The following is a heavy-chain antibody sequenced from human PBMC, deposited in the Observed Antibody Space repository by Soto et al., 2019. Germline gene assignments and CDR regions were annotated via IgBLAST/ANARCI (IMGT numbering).Heavy chain of an antibody. V-gene: IGHV4-39*01. J-gene: IGHJ4*02. D-gene: IGHD4-17*01. CDR3: GAQDYGAKGYYFET. CDR2: IYYSGNT. CDR1: SGSISSSSSY. Sequence: SETLSLTCTVSSGSISSSSSYWGWIRQPPGKGLEWVGSIYYSGNTYYNPSLKSRVTISIDSSKTQFSLKLNSVTTADTAVYNXGAQDYGAKGYYFETWGQGTLVTVSS.